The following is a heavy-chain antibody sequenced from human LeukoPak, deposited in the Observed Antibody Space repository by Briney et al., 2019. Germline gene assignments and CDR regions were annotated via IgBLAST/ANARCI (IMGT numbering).Heavy chain of an antibody. CDR2: ISSSSSYI. Sequence: GGSLRLSCAASRFTFSSYSMNWVRQAPGKGLEWVSSISSSSSYIYYADSVKGRFTISRDYSKNTLYLQMNSLRTEETAVYYCAKGPAMVRGTFDPWGQGTLVTVSS. CDR3: AKGPAMVRGTFDP. CDR1: RFTFSSYS. V-gene: IGHV3-21*04. J-gene: IGHJ5*02. D-gene: IGHD3-10*01.